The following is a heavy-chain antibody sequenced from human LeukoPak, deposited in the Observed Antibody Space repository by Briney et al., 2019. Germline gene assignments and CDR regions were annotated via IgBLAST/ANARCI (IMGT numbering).Heavy chain of an antibody. CDR3: AKDSNCAFDY. Sequence: GGSLRLSCGAAGFTFSRYGMHWVRQAPGKGLEWVAYIRKDGSDKYYADSVKGRFTISRDSSKNMVYLQMNSLRAEDTAVYYCAKDSNCAFDYWGQGSLVSVSS. J-gene: IGHJ4*02. CDR2: IRKDGSDK. D-gene: IGHD1-1*01. CDR1: GFTFSRYG. V-gene: IGHV3-30*02.